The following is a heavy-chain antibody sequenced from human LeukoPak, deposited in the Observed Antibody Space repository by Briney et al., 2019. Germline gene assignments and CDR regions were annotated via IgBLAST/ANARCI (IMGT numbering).Heavy chain of an antibody. CDR2: ISDSGST. D-gene: IGHD3-22*01. CDR3: ARGYDSSAYYPFNY. V-gene: IGHV4-59*01. J-gene: IGHJ4*02. Sequence: SETLSLTCTVSGGSISSYYWSWIRQPPGKGLEWIGYISDSGSTNYNPSLKSRVTISVDTSKNQFSLMLSSVTAADTAVYYCARGYDSSAYYPFNYWGQGTLVTVSS. CDR1: GGSISSYY.